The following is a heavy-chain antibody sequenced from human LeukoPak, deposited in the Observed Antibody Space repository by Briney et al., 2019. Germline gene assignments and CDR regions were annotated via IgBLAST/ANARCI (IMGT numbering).Heavy chain of an antibody. CDR2: ISYDGSNK. CDR3: AKDDASSGLFDY. D-gene: IGHD6-19*01. CDR1: GFTFSSYG. Sequence: GRSLRLSCAASGFTFSSYGMHWVRQAPGKGLEGVAVISYDGSNKYYADSVKGRFTISRDNSKNTLYLQMNSLRAEDTAVYYCAKDDASSGLFDYWGQGTLVTVSS. J-gene: IGHJ4*02. V-gene: IGHV3-30*18.